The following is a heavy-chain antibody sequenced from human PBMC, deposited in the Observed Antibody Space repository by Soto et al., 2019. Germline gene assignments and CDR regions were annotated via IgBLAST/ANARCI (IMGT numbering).Heavy chain of an antibody. CDR2: IYHSGST. CDR1: GGSISSGGYS. J-gene: IGHJ3*02. V-gene: IGHV4-30-2*01. CDR3: ARQGITGSYYAAFDI. Sequence: SETLSLTCAVSGGSISSGGYSWSWIRQPPGKGLEWIGYIYHSGSTYYNPSLKSRVTISVDRSKNQFSLKLSSVTAADTAVYYCARQGITGSYYAAFDIWGQGTMVTVPS. D-gene: IGHD1-26*01.